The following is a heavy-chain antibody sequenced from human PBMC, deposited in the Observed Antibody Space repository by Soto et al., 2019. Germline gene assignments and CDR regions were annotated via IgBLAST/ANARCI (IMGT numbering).Heavy chain of an antibody. J-gene: IGHJ5*01. CDR3: ARRIRHYDFIDS. D-gene: IGHD3-3*01. V-gene: IGHV4-39*01. Sequence: SETISLTCRVSGGSSICSDYECDWNRRPPGEGLEWIGTVYSTVTTFYNPSLKSRVTLSVDTSKNQFSLKVTSVTAADTPVYYCARRIRHYDFIDSWGRGTLVTVSS. CDR1: GGSSICSDYE. CDR2: VYSTVTT.